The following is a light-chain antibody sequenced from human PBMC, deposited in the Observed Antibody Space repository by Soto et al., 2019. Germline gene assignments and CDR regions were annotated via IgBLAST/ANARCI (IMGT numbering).Light chain of an antibody. Sequence: QSVLTQPASVSGSPGQSITISCTGTSSDNGSYDLVSWYQQHADKVPKLIIYEVRKRPSGVSNRFSGSKSGNTASLTISGLQAEDEADYYCCSGSTTFYVFGTGTKVTVL. CDR3: CSGSTTFYV. CDR2: EVR. V-gene: IGLV2-23*02. J-gene: IGLJ1*01. CDR1: SSDNGSYDL.